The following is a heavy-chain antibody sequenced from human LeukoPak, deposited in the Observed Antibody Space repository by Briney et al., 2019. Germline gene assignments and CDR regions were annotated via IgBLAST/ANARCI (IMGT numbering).Heavy chain of an antibody. CDR1: GFTFSSYE. V-gene: IGHV3-48*03. D-gene: IGHD5-18*01. CDR2: ISSSGSTI. CDR3: ARSRGYSYGYAIRLFDY. Sequence: PGGSLRLSCAASGFTFSSYEMNWVRQAPGKGLEWVSYISSSGSTIYYADSVKGRLTISRDNAKNSLYLQMNSLRAEDTAVYYCARSRGYSYGYAIRLFDYWGQGTLVTVSS. J-gene: IGHJ4*02.